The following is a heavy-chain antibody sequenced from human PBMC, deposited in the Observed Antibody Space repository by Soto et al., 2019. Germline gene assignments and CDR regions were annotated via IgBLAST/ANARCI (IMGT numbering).Heavy chain of an antibody. CDR3: ARRNGASFDY. Sequence: SETLSLTCTVSGGSISSYYWSWIRQPPGKGLEWIGYIYYSGSTNYNPSLKSRVTISVDTSKNQFSLKLSSVTAADTAVYYCARRNGASFDYWGRGTRVTVST. D-gene: IGHD4-17*01. J-gene: IGHJ4*02. V-gene: IGHV4-59*01. CDR1: GGSISSYY. CDR2: IYYSGST.